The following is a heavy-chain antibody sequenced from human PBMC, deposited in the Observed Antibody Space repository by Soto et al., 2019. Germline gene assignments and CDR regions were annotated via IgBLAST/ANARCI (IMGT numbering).Heavy chain of an antibody. J-gene: IGHJ4*02. CDR3: AKDLSPYGSGGPNRIFDY. CDR2: ISGSGGST. V-gene: IGHV3-23*01. D-gene: IGHD3-10*01. CDR1: GFTFSSYA. Sequence: GGSLRLSCAASGFTFSSYAMSWVRQAPGKGLEWVSAISGSGGSTYYADSVKGRFTISRDNSKNTLYLQMNSLRAEDTAVYYCAKDLSPYGSGGPNRIFDYWGQGTLVTVSS.